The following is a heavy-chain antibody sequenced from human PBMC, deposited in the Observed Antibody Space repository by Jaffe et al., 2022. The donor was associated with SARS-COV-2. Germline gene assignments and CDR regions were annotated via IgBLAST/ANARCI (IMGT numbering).Heavy chain of an antibody. CDR1: GFTFSDYY. J-gene: IGHJ5*02. V-gene: IGHV3-11*06. D-gene: IGHD2-8*01. Sequence: QVQLVESGGGLVKPGGSLRLSCAASGFTFSDYYMSWIRQAPGKGLEWVSYISSSSSYTNYADSVKGRFTISRDNAKNSLYLQMNSLRAEDTAVYYCARVAMVYAKSGWFDPWGQGTLVTVSS. CDR2: ISSSSSYT. CDR3: ARVAMVYAKSGWFDP.